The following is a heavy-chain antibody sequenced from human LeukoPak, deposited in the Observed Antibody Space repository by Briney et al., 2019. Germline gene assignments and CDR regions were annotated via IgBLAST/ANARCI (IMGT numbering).Heavy chain of an antibody. Sequence: GGSLRLSCAASGFTFSSYSMNWVRQAPGKGLEWVSSISSSSSYIYYADPVKGRFTISRDNAKNSLYLQMNSLRAEDTAVYYCATLRKGAASFDYWGQGTLVTVSS. J-gene: IGHJ4*02. CDR1: GFTFSSYS. CDR2: ISSSSSYI. CDR3: ATLRKGAASFDY. D-gene: IGHD1-26*01. V-gene: IGHV3-21*01.